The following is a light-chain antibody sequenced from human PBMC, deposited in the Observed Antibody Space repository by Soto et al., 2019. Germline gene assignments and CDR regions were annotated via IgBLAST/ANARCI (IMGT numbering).Light chain of an antibody. CDR1: QSVAGN. Sequence: EIVMTQSPATLSVSPGETATLSCRASQSVAGNLAWYQQKPGQPPRLLIYGVSTRATRVPARFSGSGSETDFSLTISSLQIEDFALYYCQQSNNWPPLTFGGGTKVEIK. CDR3: QQSNNWPPLT. CDR2: GVS. J-gene: IGKJ4*01. V-gene: IGKV3-15*01.